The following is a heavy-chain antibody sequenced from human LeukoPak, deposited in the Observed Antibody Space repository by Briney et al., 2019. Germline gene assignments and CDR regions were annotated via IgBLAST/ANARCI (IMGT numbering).Heavy chain of an antibody. CDR2: LYYSGST. V-gene: IGHV4-59*01. D-gene: IGHD3-10*01. CDR3: ARGPPGGQFDP. J-gene: IGHJ5*02. CDR1: GGSISSYY. Sequence: PSETLSLTCTVSGGSISSYYWSWIRQPPGKGLEWIGYLYYSGSTNYNPSLKSRLTISVDTSKNQFSLKLSSVTAADTAVYYCARGPPGGQFDPWGQGTLVTVSS.